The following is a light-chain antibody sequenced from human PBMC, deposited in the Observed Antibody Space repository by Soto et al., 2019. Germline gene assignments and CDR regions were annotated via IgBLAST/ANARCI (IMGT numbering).Light chain of an antibody. CDR3: TSYSITSTDV. V-gene: IGLV2-14*01. CDR1: SSDVGGYNY. CDR2: DVS. Sequence: QSALTQPASVSASPGQSITISCTGTSSDVGGYNYVSWYQQHPGKAPKLMIYDVSNRPSGVSNRFSGSKSGNTASLTISGLQPEDEADYYCTSYSITSTDVFGSGTKLTVL. J-gene: IGLJ1*01.